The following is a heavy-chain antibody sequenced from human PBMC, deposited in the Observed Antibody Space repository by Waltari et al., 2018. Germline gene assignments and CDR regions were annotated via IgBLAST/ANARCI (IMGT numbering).Heavy chain of an antibody. V-gene: IGHV1-2*02. J-gene: IGHJ4*02. CDR3: ARDLLLAVAVAGY. D-gene: IGHD6-19*01. CDR1: GYTFTGYY. Sequence: QVQLVQSGAEVKKPGASVKVSCKASGYTFTGYYMHWVRQAPGQGLEWMGWSNPNSGGTNDAQKFQGRVTMTGDTSISTAYMELSRLRSDDTAVYYCARDLLLAVAVAGYWGQGTLVTVSS. CDR2: SNPNSGGT.